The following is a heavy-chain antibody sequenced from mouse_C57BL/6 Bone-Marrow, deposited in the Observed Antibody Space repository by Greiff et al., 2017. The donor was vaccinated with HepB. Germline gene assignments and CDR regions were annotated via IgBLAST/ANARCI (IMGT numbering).Heavy chain of an antibody. CDR3: ERLDYGSSFYWYFDV. J-gene: IGHJ1*03. CDR2: IYPRDGST. Sequence: VQLQQSDAELVKPGASVKISCKVSGYTFTDHTIHWMKQRPEQGLEWIGYIYPRDGSTKYNEKFKGKATLTADKSSSTAYMQLNSLTSEDSAVYFCERLDYGSSFYWYFDVWGTGTTVTVSS. CDR1: GYTFTDHT. D-gene: IGHD1-1*01. V-gene: IGHV1-78*01.